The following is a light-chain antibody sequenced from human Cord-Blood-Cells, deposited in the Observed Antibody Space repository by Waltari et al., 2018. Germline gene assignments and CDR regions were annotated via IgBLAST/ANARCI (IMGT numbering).Light chain of an antibody. CDR3: QQRSNWPPLT. V-gene: IGKV3-11*01. CDR2: DAS. CDR1: HSGRSY. J-gene: IGKJ4*01. Sequence: DIVLTHSPATPSLSPGERATLSCRPSHSGRSYLAWYQQKPGQAPRLLIYDASNRATGIPARFSGSGSGTDFTLTISSLEPEDFAVYYCQQRSNWPPLTFGGGTKVEIK.